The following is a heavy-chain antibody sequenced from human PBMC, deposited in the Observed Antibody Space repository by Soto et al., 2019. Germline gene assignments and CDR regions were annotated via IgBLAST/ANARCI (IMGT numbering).Heavy chain of an antibody. V-gene: IGHV4-34*01. CDR2: INHSGST. Sequence: SETLSLTCAVYGGSFSGYYWSWIRQPPGKGLEWIGEINHSGSTNYNPSLKSRVTISVDTSKNQFSLKLSSVTAADTAVYYCARYQAWIQVWFDPWGQGTLVTVSS. D-gene: IGHD5-18*01. CDR1: GGSFSGYY. J-gene: IGHJ5*02. CDR3: ARYQAWIQVWFDP.